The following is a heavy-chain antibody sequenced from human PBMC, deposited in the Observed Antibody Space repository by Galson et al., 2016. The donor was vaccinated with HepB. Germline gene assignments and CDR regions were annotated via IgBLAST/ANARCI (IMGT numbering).Heavy chain of an antibody. CDR3: AKDWGFWNYGSSGTLDY. CDR2: IRSRSSYI. CDR1: GFTFSSYS. Sequence: SLRLSCAASGFTFSSYSMNWVRQAPGKGPEWVSTIRSRSSYIYPPATVKGRFTISRDNAKNSLYLQMNSRRAEDTAVYFCAKDWGFWNYGSSGTLDYWGQGTLVTVSS. D-gene: IGHD3-22*01. J-gene: IGHJ4*02. V-gene: IGHV3-21*04.